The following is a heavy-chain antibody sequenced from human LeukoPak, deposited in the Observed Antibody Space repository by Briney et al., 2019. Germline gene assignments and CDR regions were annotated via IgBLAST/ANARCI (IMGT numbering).Heavy chain of an antibody. J-gene: IGHJ4*02. Sequence: SETLSLTCAVYGGSFSGYAWSWIRQPPGKGLEWVGEINQSGSTNYNPSLKSRVTISVDTSKSQFSLKLSSVTAADTAVYYCARDDGDRRGVGYWGQGTLVTVSS. V-gene: IGHV4-34*01. D-gene: IGHD4-17*01. CDR1: GGSFSGYA. CDR2: INQSGST. CDR3: ARDDGDRRGVGY.